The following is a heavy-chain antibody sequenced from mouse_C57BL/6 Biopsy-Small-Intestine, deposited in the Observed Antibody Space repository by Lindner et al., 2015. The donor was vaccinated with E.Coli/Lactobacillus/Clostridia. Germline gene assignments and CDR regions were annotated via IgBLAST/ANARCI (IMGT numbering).Heavy chain of an antibody. CDR2: INTNTGNP. D-gene: IGHD1-1*02. Sequence: VKVSCKASGYTFTSYSLNWVRQAPGEGLEWMGWINTNTGNPTYAQGFTGRFVFSLDTSVTTAYLQISSLKPEDTAVYYCARGISAVPAAMDEFWGQGTLVTVSS. CDR3: ARGISAVPAAMDEF. CDR1: GYTFTSYS. V-gene: IGHV9-3*02. J-gene: IGHJ4*01.